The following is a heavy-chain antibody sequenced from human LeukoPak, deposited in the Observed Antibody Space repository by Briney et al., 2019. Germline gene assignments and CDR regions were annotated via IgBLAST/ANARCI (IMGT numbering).Heavy chain of an antibody. Sequence: GGSLRLSCVASGFTFDDYAMHWVRQGPGKGLEWVSGINWNSGTLGYADSVKGRFTISRDNSKNSLYLEMNSLTPDDTALYYCTKAPGYYHYSIDVWGKGTTVSASS. CDR2: INWNSGTL. J-gene: IGHJ6*03. CDR3: TKAPGYYHYSIDV. V-gene: IGHV3-9*01. CDR1: GFTFDDYA.